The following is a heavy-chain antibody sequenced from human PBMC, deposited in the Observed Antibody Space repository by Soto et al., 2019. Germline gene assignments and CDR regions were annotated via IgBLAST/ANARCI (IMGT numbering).Heavy chain of an antibody. V-gene: IGHV3-30-3*01. D-gene: IGHD6-19*01. CDR1: GFTFSSYA. CDR3: ARDKGWYFDY. J-gene: IGHJ4*02. CDR2: ISFDGSNK. Sequence: QVQLVESGGGVVQPGRSLRLSCAASGFTFSSYAMHWVRQAPGKGLEWVAVISFDGSNKYYADSVKGRFPISRDNSKNTMYLQMNSLRAEDTAVYYCARDKGWYFDYWGQGTLVTVSS.